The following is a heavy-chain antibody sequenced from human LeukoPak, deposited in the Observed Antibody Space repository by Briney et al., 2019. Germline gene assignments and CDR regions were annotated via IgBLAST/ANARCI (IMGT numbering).Heavy chain of an antibody. J-gene: IGHJ3*02. V-gene: IGHV5-51*01. Sequence: GESLKISCKGSGYKFPTYWIGWVRQMPGKGLEWMGIIYPDDSDTRYSPSFQGLVTISADKSISTAYLQWSSLKASDTAMYYCARHGGYCISSSCSDTFDIWGQGTMVTVSS. CDR3: ARHGGYCISSSCSDTFDI. CDR2: IYPDDSDT. CDR1: GYKFPTYW. D-gene: IGHD2-2*01.